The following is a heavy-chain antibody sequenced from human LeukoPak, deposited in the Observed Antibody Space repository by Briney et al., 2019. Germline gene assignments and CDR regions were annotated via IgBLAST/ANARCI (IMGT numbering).Heavy chain of an antibody. CDR2: INVVRRVI. CDR1: RFTFSRNT. Sequence: PGGSLRLSCVDSRFTFSRNTMIGVHQAPGRGLEWVSWINVVRRVIYYADSVRGRVTISRDDAKTSLYLQMNSLRPEDTAVYYCASIVLLSFGESSLADGNFDMDVWGKGTTVTVSS. V-gene: IGHV3-48*04. D-gene: IGHD3-10*01. J-gene: IGHJ6*03. CDR3: ASIVLLSFGESSLADGNFDMDV.